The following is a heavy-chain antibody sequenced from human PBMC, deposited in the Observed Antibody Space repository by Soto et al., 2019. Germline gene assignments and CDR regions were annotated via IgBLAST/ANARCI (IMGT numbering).Heavy chain of an antibody. CDR1: GGSITNSNW. CDR3: ARGPPIVGNTTPLDS. V-gene: IGHV4-4*02. J-gene: IGHJ4*02. D-gene: IGHD1-26*01. CDR2: IYHAGST. Sequence: KTSETLSLTCTVSGGSITNSNWWSWVRLPPAKGLEWIGDIYHAGSTKYNPSLERRVTISVDTSNNQFALTLTSVTAADTAVYFCARGPPIVGNTTPLDSWGQGTLVTVSS.